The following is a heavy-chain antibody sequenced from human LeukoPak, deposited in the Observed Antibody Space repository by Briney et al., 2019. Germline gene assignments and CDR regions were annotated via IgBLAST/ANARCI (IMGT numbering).Heavy chain of an antibody. CDR2: INSGGIST. Sequence: GGSLRLSCAASGFTFSNYGMTWVRQAPGKGLEWVSAINSGGISTDYADSVKGRFTIPRDNAKNTLYLQMNSLRAEDTAVYYCAKPPRTSDYLMDVWGKGTTVTVSS. D-gene: IGHD1-14*01. CDR1: GFTFSNYG. J-gene: IGHJ6*03. V-gene: IGHV3-23*01. CDR3: AKPPRTSDYLMDV.